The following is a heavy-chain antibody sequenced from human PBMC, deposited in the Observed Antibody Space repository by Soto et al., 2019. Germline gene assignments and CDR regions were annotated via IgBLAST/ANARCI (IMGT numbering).Heavy chain of an antibody. Sequence: GGSLRLSCAASGFTFSSSAMSWVRQAPGKGLEWVSAISDSGGSTYYADSVKGRFTISRDDSKDTLFLQMNGLRAEDTAVYYCAKAPTIYDFPYYFDYWGQGTLVTVS. V-gene: IGHV3-23*01. CDR1: GFTFSSSA. D-gene: IGHD3-3*01. J-gene: IGHJ4*02. CDR3: AKAPTIYDFPYYFDY. CDR2: ISDSGGST.